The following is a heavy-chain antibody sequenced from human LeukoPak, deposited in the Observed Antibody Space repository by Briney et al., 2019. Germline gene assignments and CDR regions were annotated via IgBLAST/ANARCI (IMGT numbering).Heavy chain of an antibody. V-gene: IGHV3-13*01. D-gene: IGHD1-1*01. Sequence: GGSLRPSCAASGLTFSIFDMHWVRQPTGQGLEWVSTIGTVSDTYYPGSVEGRFTLSRDNAKNSLYLQMNSLTAGDTAVYYCARGPPRGKYYYMDVWGKGATVTVSS. CDR1: GLTFSIFD. CDR3: ARGPPRGKYYYMDV. J-gene: IGHJ6*03. CDR2: IGTVSDT.